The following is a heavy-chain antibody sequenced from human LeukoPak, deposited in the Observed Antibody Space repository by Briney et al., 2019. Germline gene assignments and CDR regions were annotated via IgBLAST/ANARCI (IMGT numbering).Heavy chain of an antibody. J-gene: IGHJ4*02. CDR1: GYTFTGYY. V-gene: IGHV1-2*02. Sequence: ASVKVSCKASGYTFTGYYMHWVRQAPGQGPEWMGWINPNSGGTNYSQKFQGRVTMTRDTSISTAYMELSRLRSDDTAVYYCARGLTVVAATPGYWGQGTLVTVSS. CDR3: ARGLTVVAATPGY. CDR2: INPNSGGT. D-gene: IGHD2-15*01.